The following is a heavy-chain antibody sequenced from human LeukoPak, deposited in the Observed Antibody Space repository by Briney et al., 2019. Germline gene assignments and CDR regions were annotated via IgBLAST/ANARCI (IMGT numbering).Heavy chain of an antibody. CDR2: INHSGST. CDR3: ARPNRITMIVVPRSGWAFDI. D-gene: IGHD3-22*01. CDR1: GGSFSGYY. V-gene: IGHV4-34*01. Sequence: SETLSLTGAVYGGSFSGYYWSWIRQPPGKGLEWIGEINHSGSTNYNPSLKSRVTISVDTSKNQFSLKLSSVTAADTAVYYCARPNRITMIVVPRSGWAFDIWGQGTMVTVSS. J-gene: IGHJ3*02.